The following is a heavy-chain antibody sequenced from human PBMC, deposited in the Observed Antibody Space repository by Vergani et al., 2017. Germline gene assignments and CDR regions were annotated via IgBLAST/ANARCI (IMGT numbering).Heavy chain of an antibody. CDR1: GDSVSSNSAA. V-gene: IGHV6-1*01. CDR2: TYYRSKWYN. Sequence: QVQLQQSGPGLVKPSQTLPLTCAISGDSVSSNSAAWHWIRQSPSRGLEWLGRTYYRSKWYNDYAVSVKSRITINPDTSKNQFSLQLNSVTPEDTAVYYCAREYYPVVPNWFDPWGQGTLVTVSS. CDR3: AREYYPVVPNWFDP. D-gene: IGHD3-22*01. J-gene: IGHJ5*02.